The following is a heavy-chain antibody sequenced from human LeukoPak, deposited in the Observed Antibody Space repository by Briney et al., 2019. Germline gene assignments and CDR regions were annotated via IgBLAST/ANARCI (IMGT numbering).Heavy chain of an antibody. CDR1: GFTFSSFS. J-gene: IGHJ6*02. V-gene: IGHV3-21*01. CDR3: AKGSVPPGYYYYGMDV. D-gene: IGHD1-14*01. Sequence: KTGGSLRLSCAASGFTFSSFSMDWVRQAPGKGLEWVSSISTSSSYIYYADSVKGRFTISRDNAKNSLYLQMNSLRAEDTAVYYCAKGSVPPGYYYYGMDVWGQGTTVTVSS. CDR2: ISTSSSYI.